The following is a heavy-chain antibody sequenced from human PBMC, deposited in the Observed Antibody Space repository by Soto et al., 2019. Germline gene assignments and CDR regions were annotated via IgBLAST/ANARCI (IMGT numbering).Heavy chain of an antibody. CDR2: ISSSGSTI. J-gene: IGHJ3*02. Sequence: GGSLRLSCAASGFTFSSYEMNWVRQAPGKGLEWVSYISSSGSTIYYADSVKGRFTISRDNAKNSLYLQMNSLRAEDTAVYYCASPYYYDSSGAFDIWGQGTMVTVSS. CDR1: GFTFSSYE. V-gene: IGHV3-48*03. CDR3: ASPYYYDSSGAFDI. D-gene: IGHD3-22*01.